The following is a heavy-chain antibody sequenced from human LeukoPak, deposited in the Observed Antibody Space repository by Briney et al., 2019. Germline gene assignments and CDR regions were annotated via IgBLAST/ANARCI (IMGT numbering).Heavy chain of an antibody. CDR3: VKSPWYHGSGSYSGTIH. CDR2: XYSGGTT. V-gene: IGHV3-66*01. J-gene: IGHJ4*02. CDR1: XFTVXXXX. D-gene: IGHD3-10*01. Sequence: SXXXXXFTVXXXXMSWXXXAPGKXLEWVXLXYSGGTTYHADSVKGRFTISRDDSKNTVYLQMNSLRAEDTAVYYCVKSPWYHGSGSYSGTIHWGQGTLVTVSS.